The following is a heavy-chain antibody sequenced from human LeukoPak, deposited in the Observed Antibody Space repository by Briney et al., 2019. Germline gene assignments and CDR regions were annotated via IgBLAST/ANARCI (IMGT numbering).Heavy chain of an antibody. Sequence: GGSLRLSFEASGFTVSSNYMTWVRRAPGKGLEGVSVIYSGGSTYYADSVKGRFTISRDNSKNTLYLQMNSLRAEDTAVYYCARDMRTVGMDVWGQGTTVTVSS. CDR1: GFTVSSNY. CDR2: IYSGGST. V-gene: IGHV3-66*01. J-gene: IGHJ6*02. CDR3: ARDMRTVGMDV.